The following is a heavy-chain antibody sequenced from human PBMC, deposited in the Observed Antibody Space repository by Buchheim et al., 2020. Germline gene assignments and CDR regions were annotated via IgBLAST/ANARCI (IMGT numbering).Heavy chain of an antibody. CDR3: ARDMSYYYYGMDV. V-gene: IGHV3-30-3*01. Sequence: QVQLVESGGGVVQPGRSLRLSCAASGFTFSSYAMHWVRQAPGKGLEWAAVISYDGSNKYYADSVKGRFTISRDNSKNTLYLQMNSLRAEDTAVYYCARDMSYYYYGMDVWGQGTT. CDR2: ISYDGSNK. J-gene: IGHJ6*02. CDR1: GFTFSSYA.